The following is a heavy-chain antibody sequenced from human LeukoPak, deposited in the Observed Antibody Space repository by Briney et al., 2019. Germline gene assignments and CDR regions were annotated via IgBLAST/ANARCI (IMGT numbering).Heavy chain of an antibody. Sequence: ASVKVSYKASGCTFTCYYMHGVGQAPGRGGEWMGWINPNSGGTNYAQKFQGRVTMTSDTSISTAYMELSRLRSEETAVYYCARIGIRAAAYNWFDPWGQGTLVTVSS. V-gene: IGHV1-2*02. CDR2: INPNSGGT. CDR1: GCTFTCYY. CDR3: ARIGIRAAAYNWFDP. D-gene: IGHD6-13*01. J-gene: IGHJ5*02.